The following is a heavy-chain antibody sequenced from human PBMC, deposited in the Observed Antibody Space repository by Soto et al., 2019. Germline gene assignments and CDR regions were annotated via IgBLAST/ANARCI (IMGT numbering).Heavy chain of an antibody. V-gene: IGHV3-74*01. J-gene: IGHJ4*02. CDR1: GITFSGFW. Sequence: VPLVESGGGSVQPGGSLRLSCVASGITFSGFWMHWVRQVPGKGLVWVARVDSAGSGTSYADSVKGRFTISRDNAKNTLSLQLDSLRFEDTAVYYCGTVFEHWGQGIPVTVSS. CDR3: GTVFEH. CDR2: VDSAGSGT.